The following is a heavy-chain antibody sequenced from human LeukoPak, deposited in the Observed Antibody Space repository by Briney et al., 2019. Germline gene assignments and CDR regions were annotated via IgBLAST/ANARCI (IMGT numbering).Heavy chain of an antibody. V-gene: IGHV1-18*01. D-gene: IGHD4-17*01. CDR3: ARTMTTLPTHGELDL. CDR2: ISTKTGDS. J-gene: IGHJ5*02. CDR1: GYTFSSYV. Sequence: ASVKVSCKASGYTFSSYVLSWVRQAPGQGLEWMGRISTKTGDSVYAQKLQGRVTMTTDASTSTAYLELRSLSSDDTAVYYCARTMTTLPTHGELDLWGQGTQVTVSS.